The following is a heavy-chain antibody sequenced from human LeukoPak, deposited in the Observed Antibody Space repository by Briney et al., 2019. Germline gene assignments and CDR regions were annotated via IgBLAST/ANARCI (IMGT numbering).Heavy chain of an antibody. CDR2: IYYSGST. CDR3: ARDFNSGYGPFDS. CDR1: GGFITNGDYY. Sequence: SETLSLTCTVSGGFITNGDYYWSWIRQHPGKGLEWIGYIYYSGSTYYNPSLETRVSLSVDTSKSQFSLKVRSVTAADTAVYYCARDFNSGYGPFDSWGQGTLVTVSS. J-gene: IGHJ4*02. D-gene: IGHD5-12*01. V-gene: IGHV4-31*02.